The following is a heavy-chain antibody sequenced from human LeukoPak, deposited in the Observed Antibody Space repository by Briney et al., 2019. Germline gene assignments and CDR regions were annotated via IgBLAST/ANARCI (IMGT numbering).Heavy chain of an antibody. CDR3: AKDLSGITIFGVVIIPDAFDI. CDR1: GFTFSSYA. Sequence: GGSLRLSCAASGFTFSSYAMSWVRQAPGKGLEWVSAISGSGGSTYYADSVKGRFTISRDNSKNMLYLQMNSLRAEDTAVYYCAKDLSGITIFGVVIIPDAFDIWGQGTMVTVSS. V-gene: IGHV3-23*01. CDR2: ISGSGGST. D-gene: IGHD3-3*01. J-gene: IGHJ3*02.